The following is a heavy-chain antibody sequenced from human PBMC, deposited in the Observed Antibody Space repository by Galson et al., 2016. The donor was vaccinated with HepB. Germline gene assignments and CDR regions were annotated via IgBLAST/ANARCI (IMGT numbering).Heavy chain of an antibody. D-gene: IGHD3-10*01. J-gene: IGHJ3*02. CDR2: IWYNEMNK. Sequence: SLRLSCAASGIRFNAYGGTHWVRQAPGKGLEWVAVIWYNEMNKHYADSVKGRFTISKDDSKNTVYLEMNSLRDEDTAVYYGTRDGFGGTNDAFDIWGQGTFVAVSS. V-gene: IGHV3-33*01. CDR3: TRDGFGGTNDAFDI. CDR1: GIRFNAYGG.